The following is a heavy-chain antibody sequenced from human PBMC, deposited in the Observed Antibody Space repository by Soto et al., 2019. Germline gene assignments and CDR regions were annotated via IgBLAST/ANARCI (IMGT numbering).Heavy chain of an antibody. V-gene: IGHV1-2*02. CDR3: ARDYSSSWYYYYGMDV. CDR2: INPNSGGT. D-gene: IGHD6-13*01. J-gene: IGHJ6*02. Sequence: PSVNVSCKSSGYTFTSYCISWVRQAPGQGLEWMGWINPNSGGTNYAQKFQGRVTMTRDTSISTAYMELSRLRSDDTAAYYCARDYSSSWYYYYGMDVWGQGTTVTVSS. CDR1: GYTFTSYC.